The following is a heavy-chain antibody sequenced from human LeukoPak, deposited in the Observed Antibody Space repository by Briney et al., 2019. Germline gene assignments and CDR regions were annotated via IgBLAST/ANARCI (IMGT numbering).Heavy chain of an antibody. J-gene: IGHJ4*02. CDR2: ISWDGGST. CDR1: GFTFDDYA. D-gene: IGHD3-16*01. CDR3: AKDISPSGGYYFDY. V-gene: IGHV3-43D*04. Sequence: GGSLRLSCAASGFTFDDYAMHWVRQAPGKGLEWVSLISWDGGSTYYADSVKGRFTISRDNSKNSLYLQMNSLRAEDTALYYCAKDISPSGGYYFDYWGQGTLVTVSS.